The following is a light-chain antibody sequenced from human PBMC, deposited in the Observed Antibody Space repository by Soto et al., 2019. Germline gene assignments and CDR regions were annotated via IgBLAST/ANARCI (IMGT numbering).Light chain of an antibody. V-gene: IGKV4-1*01. CDR3: QQYYSTPAWT. Sequence: DIVMTQSPDSLAVSLGERATINCKSSQSFLYSSNNKNYLAWYQQKPGQPPKLLIYWASTRESGVPDRFSGSGSGTDFTLTISSLQAEDVAVYYCQQYYSTPAWTFGQGTKVDIK. CDR2: WAS. CDR1: QSFLYSSNNKNY. J-gene: IGKJ1*01.